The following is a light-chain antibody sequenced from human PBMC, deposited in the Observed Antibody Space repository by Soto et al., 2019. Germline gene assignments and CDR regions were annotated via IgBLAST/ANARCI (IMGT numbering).Light chain of an antibody. CDR3: CSYAGSRTFWV. J-gene: IGLJ3*02. CDR2: EVS. Sequence: SVLTQPASVSGPPGQSITISCTGTTNDVGSYDVVSWYQQYPGKAPKLMIYEVSQRPSGISSRFSGSKSGNTASLTISGLRAEDEAHYYCCSYAGSRTFWVFGGGTKVTVL. CDR1: TNDVGSYDV. V-gene: IGLV2-23*02.